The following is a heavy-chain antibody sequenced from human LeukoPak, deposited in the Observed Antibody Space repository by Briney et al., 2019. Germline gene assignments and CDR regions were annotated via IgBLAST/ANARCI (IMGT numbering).Heavy chain of an antibody. CDR2: INHSGST. V-gene: IGHV4-34*01. J-gene: IGHJ4*02. CDR1: GGSFSGYY. CDR3: ARGVSAAGREFDY. D-gene: IGHD6-13*01. Sequence: PSETLSLTCAVYGGSFSGYYWSWIRQPPGKGLEWIGEINHSGSTNYNPSLKSRVTISVDTPKNQFSLKLSSATAADTAVYYCARGVSAAGREFDYWGQGTLVTVSS.